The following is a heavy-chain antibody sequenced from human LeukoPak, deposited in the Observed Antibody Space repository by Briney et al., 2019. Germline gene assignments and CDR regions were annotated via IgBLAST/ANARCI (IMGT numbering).Heavy chain of an antibody. V-gene: IGHV3-23*01. Sequence: GGSLRLPCAASGFTFSRYAMSWVRQAPGKGLEWVSAISGSGGSTYYADSVKGRFTISRDNSKNTLYLQMNSLRAEDTAVYYCAKAGEAVAGSGFDYWGQGTLVTVSS. J-gene: IGHJ4*02. CDR2: ISGSGGST. D-gene: IGHD6-19*01. CDR3: AKAGEAVAGSGFDY. CDR1: GFTFSRYA.